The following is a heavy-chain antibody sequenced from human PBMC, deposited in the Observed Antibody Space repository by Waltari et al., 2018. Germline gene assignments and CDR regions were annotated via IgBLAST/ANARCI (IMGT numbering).Heavy chain of an antibody. D-gene: IGHD3-22*01. J-gene: IGHJ4*02. CDR2: ISGSGDTT. CDR1: GFTFSSYT. Sequence: EVQLVESGGGLVQPGGSLRLSCAASGFTFSSYTMSWVRQAPGKGLGWVSAISGSGDTTYYADSVKGRFTISRDNSKNTLYLQMNSLRAEDTAVYYCAKPSQMVVVINYYFDYWGQGALVTVSS. V-gene: IGHV3-23*04. CDR3: AKPSQMVVVINYYFDY.